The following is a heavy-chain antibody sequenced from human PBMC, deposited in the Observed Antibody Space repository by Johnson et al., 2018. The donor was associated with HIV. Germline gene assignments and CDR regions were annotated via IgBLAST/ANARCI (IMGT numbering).Heavy chain of an antibody. J-gene: IGHJ3*02. Sequence: QVQLVESGGGLVQPGGSLRLSCAASGFTFSSYGMHWVRQAPGKGLEWVAVISYDGSNKYYADSVKGRFTISRDNSKDTLYLQMNSLRAEDTAVYYCAKCFWGSSLIDVFDMWGQGTMVTVSS. CDR3: AKCFWGSSLIDVFDM. V-gene: IGHV3-30*18. CDR1: GFTFSSYG. D-gene: IGHD6-13*01. CDR2: ISYDGSNK.